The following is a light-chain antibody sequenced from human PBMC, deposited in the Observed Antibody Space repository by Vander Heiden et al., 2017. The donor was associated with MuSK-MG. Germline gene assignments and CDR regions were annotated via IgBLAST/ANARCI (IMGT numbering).Light chain of an antibody. CDR1: QNILYRSNSKNY. CDR2: WAS. CDR3: QQDDNSPPT. Sequence: IVLTQSPESLAVSLGERATVNCKSSQNILYRSNSKNYLAWYQQKPGQPPKLLIYWASTRESGVPDRISGSGSGTDFTLTISSLQAEDVAVYYCQQDDNSPPTFGQGTKVEIK. V-gene: IGKV4-1*01. J-gene: IGKJ1*01.